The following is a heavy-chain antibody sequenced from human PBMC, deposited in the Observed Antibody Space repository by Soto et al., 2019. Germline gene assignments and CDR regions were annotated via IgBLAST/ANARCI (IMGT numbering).Heavy chain of an antibody. Sequence: SETLSLTCTVSGGSISSGGYYWSWIRQHPGKGLEWIGYIYYSGSTYYNPSLKSRVTISVDTSKNQFSLKLSSVTAADTAVYYCARDSWADCSGGSCYYYYYMDVWGKGTKVTVSS. CDR3: ARDSWADCSGGSCYYYYYMDV. CDR1: GGSISSGGYY. J-gene: IGHJ6*03. D-gene: IGHD2-15*01. V-gene: IGHV4-31*03. CDR2: IYYSGST.